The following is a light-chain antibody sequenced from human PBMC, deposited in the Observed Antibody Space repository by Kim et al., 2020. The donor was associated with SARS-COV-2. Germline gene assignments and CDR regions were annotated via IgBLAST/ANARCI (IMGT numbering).Light chain of an antibody. CDR2: DAS. Sequence: LSPGERATLSCRASQSVGSYLAWYQQKPGQAPRLLIYDASNRAAGIPARVSGSGSGTDFTLTISSLEPEDFAVYYCQQRISWPLTFGGGTKVDIK. J-gene: IGKJ4*01. CDR1: QSVGSY. V-gene: IGKV3-11*01. CDR3: QQRISWPLT.